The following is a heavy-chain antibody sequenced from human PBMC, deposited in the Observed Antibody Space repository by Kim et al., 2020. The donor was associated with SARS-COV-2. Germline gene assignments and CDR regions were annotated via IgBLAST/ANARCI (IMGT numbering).Heavy chain of an antibody. CDR2: ISYDGSNK. Sequence: GGSLRLSCAASGFTFSSYGMHWVRQAPGKGLEWVAVISYDGSNKYYADSVKGRFTISRDNSKNTLYLQMNSLRAEDTAVYYCVKDPGGYYQTPASYYYG. D-gene: IGHD3-3*01. J-gene: IGHJ6*01. V-gene: IGHV3-30*18. CDR1: GFTFSSYG. CDR3: VKDPGGYYQTPASYYYG.